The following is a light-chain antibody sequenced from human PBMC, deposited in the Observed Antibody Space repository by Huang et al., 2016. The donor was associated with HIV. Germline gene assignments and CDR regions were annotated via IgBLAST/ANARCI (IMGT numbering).Light chain of an antibody. Sequence: DIQLTQSPSSLSASVGDRVTVTCRASQVISNSLAWYQQQPGKAPKLLLYDASKLQSGGPSRFSGGGAGTHYTLTISSLKPEDSGTYYCQQYYSPPYTFGLGSKLEIK. J-gene: IGKJ2*01. CDR2: DAS. CDR3: QQYYSPPYT. V-gene: IGKV1-NL1*01. CDR1: QVISNS.